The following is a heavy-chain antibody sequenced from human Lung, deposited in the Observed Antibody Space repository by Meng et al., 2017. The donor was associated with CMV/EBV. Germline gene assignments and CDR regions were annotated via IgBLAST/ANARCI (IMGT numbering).Heavy chain of an antibody. CDR2: ISAYSGNT. CDR3: ARNTIFGVVIIPLFDY. D-gene: IGHD3-3*01. CDR1: GYIFTNYG. V-gene: IGHV1-18*01. Sequence: ASVXVSCKASGYIFTNYGISWVRQAPGQGLEWMGWISAYSGNTNFAQNLQGRVTMTTDTSTSTAYMELRSLRSDDTAVYYCARNTIFGVVIIPLFDYWGQGTLVTVSS. J-gene: IGHJ4*02.